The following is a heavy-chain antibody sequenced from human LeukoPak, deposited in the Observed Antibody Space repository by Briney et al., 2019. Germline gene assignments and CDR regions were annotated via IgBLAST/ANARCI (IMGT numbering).Heavy chain of an antibody. D-gene: IGHD6-13*01. CDR1: GYTFTGYY. V-gene: IGHV1-2*02. Sequence: GASVKVSRKASGYTFTGYYMHWVRQAPGQGLEWMGWINPNSGGTNYAQKFQGRVTMTRDTSISTAYMELSRLRSDDTAVYYCARARYSSSWYDYWGQGTLVTVSS. CDR2: INPNSGGT. CDR3: ARARYSSSWYDY. J-gene: IGHJ4*02.